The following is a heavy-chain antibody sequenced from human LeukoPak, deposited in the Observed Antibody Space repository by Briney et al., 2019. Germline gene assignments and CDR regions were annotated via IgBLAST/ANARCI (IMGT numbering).Heavy chain of an antibody. D-gene: IGHD1-26*01. V-gene: IGHV4-4*07. CDR2: IYPSGST. Sequence: SETLSLTCTVSGGSISRYYCSWIRQPAGKGLEWIGLIYPSGSTNYNLSLKSRVTMSVDTSKNQFSLKVNSVTAADTAVYYCARGGASSLPFDYWGQGTMVTVSS. CDR3: ARGGASSLPFDY. CDR1: GGSISRYY. J-gene: IGHJ4*02.